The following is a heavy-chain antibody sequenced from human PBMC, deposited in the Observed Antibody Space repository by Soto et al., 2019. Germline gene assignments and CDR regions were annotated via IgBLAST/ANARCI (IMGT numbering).Heavy chain of an antibody. Sequence: PSETLSLTCTVSGGSISSYYWSWIRQPPGKGLEWIGYIYYSGSTNYNPSLKSRVTISVDTSKNQFSLKLSSVTAADTAVYYCARGSTSDYYYGMDVWGQGTTVTVSS. D-gene: IGHD3-16*01. CDR1: GGSISSYY. CDR3: ARGSTSDYYYGMDV. CDR2: IYYSGST. J-gene: IGHJ6*02. V-gene: IGHV4-59*08.